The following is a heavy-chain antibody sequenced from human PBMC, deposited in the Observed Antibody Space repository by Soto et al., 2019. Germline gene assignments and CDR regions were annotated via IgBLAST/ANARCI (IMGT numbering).Heavy chain of an antibody. V-gene: IGHV3-33*05. CDR2: VSFDGSNK. Sequence: QMQLVQSGGGVVQPGRSLRLSCAASGFTFSNYPMNWVRQAPGKGLEWVAVVSFDGSNKYYRDSVKGRFTISKDNGKDTLYLQINHLRHEDTACYYCARLPGPLVSVRDIYPVDARANPSDVDVWGQGTSVTFSS. CDR1: GFTFSNYP. CDR3: ARLPGPLVSVRDIYPVDARANPSDVDV. J-gene: IGHJ6*02. D-gene: IGHD2-21*02.